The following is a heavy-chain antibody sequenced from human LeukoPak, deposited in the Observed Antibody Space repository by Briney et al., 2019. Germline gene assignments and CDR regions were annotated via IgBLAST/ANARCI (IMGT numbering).Heavy chain of an antibody. J-gene: IGHJ4*02. CDR1: GGSISSYY. CDR2: IYYSGST. D-gene: IGHD2-21*01. V-gene: IGHV4-59*08. CDR3: ARQTYSHTYLDY. Sequence: TSETLSLTCTVSGGSISSYYWSWIRQPPGKGLEWIGYIYYSGSTNYNPSLKSRVTISVDTSKNQFSLKLSSVTAADTAVYYCARQTYSHTYLDYWGQGTLVTVSS.